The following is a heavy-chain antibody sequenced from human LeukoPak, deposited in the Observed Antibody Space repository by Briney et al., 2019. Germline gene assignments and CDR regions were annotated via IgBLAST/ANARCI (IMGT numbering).Heavy chain of an antibody. CDR1: GFTFSSYS. Sequence: PGGSLRLSCAASGFTFSSYSMKWGPQARGRGLGWVSSISSSNSYINYADSVKDRFTIPIDNAKNSLYRQMNSVRAEHTAVYYCARDSAVAAAAPLDYWGQGTLVSVSS. CDR3: ARDSAVAAAAPLDY. V-gene: IGHV3-21*01. J-gene: IGHJ4*02. CDR2: ISSSNSYI. D-gene: IGHD6-19*01.